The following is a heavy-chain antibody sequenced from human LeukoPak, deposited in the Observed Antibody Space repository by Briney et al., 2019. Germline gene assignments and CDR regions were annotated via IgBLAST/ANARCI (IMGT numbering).Heavy chain of an antibody. D-gene: IGHD3-10*01. CDR2: INPNSGGT. V-gene: IGHV1-2*02. Sequence: GASVKVSCKASGYTFTGYYMHWVRQAPGQGLEWMGWINPNSGGTNYAQKFQGRVTMTRDTSISTAYMELSRLRSDDTAVYYCARDVRYYGSGSYNWFDPWGQGTLVTVSS. CDR3: ARDVRYYGSGSYNWFDP. CDR1: GYTFTGYY. J-gene: IGHJ5*02.